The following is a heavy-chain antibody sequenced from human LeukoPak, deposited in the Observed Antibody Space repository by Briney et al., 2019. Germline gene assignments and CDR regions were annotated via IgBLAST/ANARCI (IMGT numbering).Heavy chain of an antibody. CDR3: ASFPIVVVPAAMGGAGY. J-gene: IGHJ4*02. CDR1: GGSISSSNW. V-gene: IGHV4-4*02. D-gene: IGHD2-2*01. CDR2: IYHSGST. Sequence: SETLSLTCAVSGGSISSSNWWSRVRQPPGKGLEWIGEIYHSGSTNYNPSLKSRVTISVDKSKNQFSLKLSSVTAADTAVYYCASFPIVVVPAAMGGAGYWGQGTLVTVSS.